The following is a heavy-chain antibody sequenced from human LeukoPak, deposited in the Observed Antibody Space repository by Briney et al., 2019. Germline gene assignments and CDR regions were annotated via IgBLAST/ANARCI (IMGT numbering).Heavy chain of an antibody. CDR1: GFKFDAYA. V-gene: IGHV3-30*02. D-gene: IGHD2-15*01. CDR3: ARGGRGYFQH. J-gene: IGHJ1*01. Sequence: GGSLRLSCTASGFKFDAYAMHWVRQAPGKGLEWVAFIRYDGSNKYYADSVKGRFTISRDNSKNTLYLQMNSLRAEDTAVYYCARGGRGYFQHWGQGTLDTVSS. CDR2: IRYDGSNK.